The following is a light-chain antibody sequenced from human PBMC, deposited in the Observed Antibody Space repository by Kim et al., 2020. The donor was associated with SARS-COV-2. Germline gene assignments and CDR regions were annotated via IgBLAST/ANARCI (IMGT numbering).Light chain of an antibody. Sequence: SYELTQPPSVSVSPGQTATITCSGDKLGDKYVCWYQQKPGQSPVLLIYHDTRRPSGIPERFSGSNSGDTATLTITETQAMDEADYYCQAWIASTVFGGGT. CDR2: HDT. CDR1: KLGDKY. CDR3: QAWIASTV. J-gene: IGLJ3*02. V-gene: IGLV3-1*01.